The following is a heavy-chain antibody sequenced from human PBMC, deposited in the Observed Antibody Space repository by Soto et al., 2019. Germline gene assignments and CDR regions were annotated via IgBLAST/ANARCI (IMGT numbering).Heavy chain of an antibody. CDR3: ARDFSIGKYDYVWGSYRFGPFDY. CDR1: GFTFSSYA. V-gene: IGHV3-30-3*01. Sequence: GGSLRLSCAASGFTFSSYAMHWVRQAPGKGLEWVAVISYDGSNKYYADSVKGRFTISRDNSKNTLYLQMNSLRAEDTAVYYCARDFSIGKYDYVWGSYRFGPFDYWGQGTLVTVSS. D-gene: IGHD3-16*02. J-gene: IGHJ4*02. CDR2: ISYDGSNK.